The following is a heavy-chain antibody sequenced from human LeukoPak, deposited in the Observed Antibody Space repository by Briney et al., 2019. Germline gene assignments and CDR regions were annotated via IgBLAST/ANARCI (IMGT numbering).Heavy chain of an antibody. CDR2: IYSGDNT. J-gene: IGHJ4*02. V-gene: IGHV3-53*01. Sequence: GGSLRLSCAASGFTFSINYMSWVRQAPGKGLEWVSVIYSGDNTYYADSVKGRFTISRDNSKNTLYLQMNSLRAEETAVYYCARLSYGGFECWGQGTLFTVSS. D-gene: IGHD4-23*01. CDR3: ARLSYGGFEC. CDR1: GFTFSINY.